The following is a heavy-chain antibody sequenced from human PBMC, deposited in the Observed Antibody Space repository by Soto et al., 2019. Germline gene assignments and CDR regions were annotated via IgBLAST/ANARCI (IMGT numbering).Heavy chain of an antibody. D-gene: IGHD3-10*01. Sequence: ASVKVSCKASGYTFTSYAMHWVRQAPGQRLEWMGWINAGNGNTKYSQKFQGRVTITRDTSASTAYMELSSLRSEDTAVYYCARDVGNYYGSGSYTLWFDPWGQGTLVTVSS. V-gene: IGHV1-3*01. CDR3: ARDVGNYYGSGSYTLWFDP. CDR1: GYTFTSYA. CDR2: INAGNGNT. J-gene: IGHJ5*02.